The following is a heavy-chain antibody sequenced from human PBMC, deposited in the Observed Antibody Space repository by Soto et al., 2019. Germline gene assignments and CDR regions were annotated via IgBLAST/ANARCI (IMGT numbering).Heavy chain of an antibody. J-gene: IGHJ2*01. CDR3: ARAKRTWGRYFDL. CDR1: GESFSGYY. Sequence: QVQLQQWGAGLLKPSETLSLTCTVYGESFSGYYWSWIRQPPGKGLEWIGELHDSGSTNDNPSLESRVTISLDTSKNQFSLNLTSVTAADTAVYYCARAKRTWGRYFDLWGRGSLVTVSS. CDR2: LHDSGST. D-gene: IGHD3-16*01. V-gene: IGHV4-34*01.